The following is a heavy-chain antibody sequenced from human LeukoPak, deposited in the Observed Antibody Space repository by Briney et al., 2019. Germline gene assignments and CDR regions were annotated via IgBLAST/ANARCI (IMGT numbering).Heavy chain of an antibody. D-gene: IGHD6-19*01. CDR3: ARVRAVAGTGTAFDI. Sequence: SETLSLTCTVSGGSISSYYWSWIRQPPGKGLGWIGYIYYSGSTNYNPSLKSRVTISVDTSKNQFSLKLSSVTAADTAVYYCARVRAVAGTGTAFDIWGQGTMVTVSS. CDR2: IYYSGST. J-gene: IGHJ3*02. CDR1: GGSISSYY. V-gene: IGHV4-59*01.